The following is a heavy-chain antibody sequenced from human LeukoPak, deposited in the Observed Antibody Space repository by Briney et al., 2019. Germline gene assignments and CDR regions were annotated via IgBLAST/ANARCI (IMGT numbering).Heavy chain of an antibody. D-gene: IGHD6-19*01. J-gene: IGHJ3*02. V-gene: IGHV3-74*01. CDR2: INSDGSST. CDR1: GFTFSSYW. Sequence: GGSLRLSSAASGFTFSSYWMHWVRQAPGKGLVWVSRINSDGSSTSYADSVKGRFTISRDNAKNTLYLQMNSLRAEDTAVYYCARDHSSGAADAFDIWGQGTMVTVSS. CDR3: ARDHSSGAADAFDI.